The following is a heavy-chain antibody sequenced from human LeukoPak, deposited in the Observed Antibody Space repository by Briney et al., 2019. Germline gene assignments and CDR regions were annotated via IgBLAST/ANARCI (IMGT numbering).Heavy chain of an antibody. V-gene: IGHV4-61*02. J-gene: IGHJ3*02. CDR1: GGSISSGSYY. D-gene: IGHD1-26*01. CDR3: ARDDSGSQGAFDI. Sequence: SQTLSLTCTVSGGSISSGSYYWSWIRQPAGKGLEWIGRIYTSGSTNYNPSLKSRVTISVDTSKNQFSLKLSSVTAADTAVYYCARDDSGSQGAFDIWGQGTMVTVSS. CDR2: IYTSGST.